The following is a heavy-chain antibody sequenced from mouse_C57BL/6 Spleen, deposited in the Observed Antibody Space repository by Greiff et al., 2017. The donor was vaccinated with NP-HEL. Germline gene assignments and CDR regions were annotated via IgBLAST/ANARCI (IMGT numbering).Heavy chain of an antibody. Sequence: DVQLVESGAELVKPGASVKLSCTASGFNIKDYYMHWVKQRPEQGLEWIGRIDPEDGETKYAPKFQGKATITADTSSNTAYLQLSSLTSEDTAVYYCARARVTTVHWYFDVWGTGTTVTVSS. CDR1: GFNIKDYY. CDR3: ARARVTTVHWYFDV. CDR2: IDPEDGET. V-gene: IGHV14-2*01. D-gene: IGHD1-1*01. J-gene: IGHJ1*03.